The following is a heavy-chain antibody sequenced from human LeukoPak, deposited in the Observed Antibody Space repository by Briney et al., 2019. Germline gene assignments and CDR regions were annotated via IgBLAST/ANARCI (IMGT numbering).Heavy chain of an antibody. CDR2: IYYSGST. CDR3: AREGTAGTAFDI. V-gene: IGHV4-59*01. CDR1: GGSISSYY. D-gene: IGHD6-13*01. Sequence: KTSETLSLTCTVSGGSISSYYWSWIRQPPGKGLEWNGYIYYSGSTNYNPSLKSRVTISVDTSKNQFSLKLSSVTAADTAVYYCAREGTAGTAFDIWGQGTMVTVSS. J-gene: IGHJ3*02.